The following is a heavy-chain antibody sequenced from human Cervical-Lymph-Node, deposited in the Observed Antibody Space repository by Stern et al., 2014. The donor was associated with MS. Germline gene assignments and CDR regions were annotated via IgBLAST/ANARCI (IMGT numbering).Heavy chain of an antibody. CDR2: IVLDADK. Sequence: QITLKESGPALVKPTQTLTLTCTFSGVSLSTSGMRVSWIRQPPGKALEWLALIVLDADKYYTASLKTRPPISKGTSKNQLVLPMPNRDPVDTATYYCARSPAYDSSGKGTGAFDIWGQGTMVTVSS. D-gene: IGHD3-22*01. CDR1: GVSLSTSGMR. V-gene: IGHV2-70*01. CDR3: ARSPAYDSSGKGTGAFDI. J-gene: IGHJ3*02.